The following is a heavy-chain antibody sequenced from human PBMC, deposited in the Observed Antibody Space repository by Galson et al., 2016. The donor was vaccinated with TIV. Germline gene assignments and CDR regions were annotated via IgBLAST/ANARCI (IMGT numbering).Heavy chain of an antibody. CDR1: GVSVSGGSYH. V-gene: IGHV4-61*01. J-gene: IGHJ4*02. CDR3: VAAGAVVLETTY. Sequence: LSLTCTVSGVSVSGGSYHWSWIRQPPGKGLEWIGEFYYSDTNYSPSLKSRVTISVDKSNNQFSLKLSSVTAADTAVYYCVAAGAVVLETTYWGQGTPVTVFS. CDR2: FYYSDT. D-gene: IGHD4-17*01.